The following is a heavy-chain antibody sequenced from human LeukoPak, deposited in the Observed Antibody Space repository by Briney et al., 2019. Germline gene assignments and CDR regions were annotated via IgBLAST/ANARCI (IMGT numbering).Heavy chain of an antibody. CDR3: AKDRGYTGYDSGGIDF. D-gene: IGHD5-12*01. Sequence: GGSLRLSCAASGCTFRSYAMNWVRQSPGKGLEWVSSISYGDGTAFYAGSVKGRFTVSRDNSRSTLYLQMASLRAEDTAVYYCAKDRGYTGYDSGGIDFWGQGTLVTVSS. J-gene: IGHJ4*02. CDR2: ISYGDGTA. CDR1: GCTFRSYA. V-gene: IGHV3-23*01.